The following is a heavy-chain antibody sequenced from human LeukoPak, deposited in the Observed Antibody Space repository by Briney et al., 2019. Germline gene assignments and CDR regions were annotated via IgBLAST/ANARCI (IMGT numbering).Heavy chain of an antibody. CDR3: ARGDCSGSICYSPMDV. D-gene: IGHD2-21*01. J-gene: IGHJ6*03. V-gene: IGHV4-39*07. CDR1: GGSISSGVNY. Sequence: SETLSLTCTVSGGSISSGVNYWGWIRKPPGKGLEWFGRIYYSGSTYYNPSLESRVTISVDTSKNQFSLKLSSVTAADTAVYYCARGDCSGSICYSPMDVWGTGTTVTVSS. CDR2: IYYSGST.